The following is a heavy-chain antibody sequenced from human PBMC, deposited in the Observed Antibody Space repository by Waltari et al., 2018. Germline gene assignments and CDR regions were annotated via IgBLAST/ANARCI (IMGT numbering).Heavy chain of an antibody. CDR3: ATESTYGFDA. V-gene: IGHV4-30-4*07. CDR2: IKNRGT. J-gene: IGHJ5*02. D-gene: IGHD3-10*01. Sequence: QVQLRESGPGLVKASETLSLTCSVSGGSVRSSGYSWNWVRQPPGKGLEWIGNIKNRGTNSNPALKRRLVISRDTSKNVFSLELTSVTAADTAVYFCATESTYGFDAWGQGILVTVSS. CDR1: GGSVRSSGYS.